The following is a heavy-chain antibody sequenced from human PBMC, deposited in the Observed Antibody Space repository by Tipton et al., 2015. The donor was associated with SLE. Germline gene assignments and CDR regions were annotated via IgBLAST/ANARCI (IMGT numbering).Heavy chain of an antibody. V-gene: IGHV4-31*03. J-gene: IGHJ5*02. D-gene: IGHD7-27*01. CDR3: ARELGIENWFDP. Sequence: TLSLTCTVSGGSISSGGYYWSWIRQHPGKGLEWIGYIYYSGNIYNPSLKSRITLSVDTSKNQFSLKLSSVTAADTAVYYCARELGIENWFDPWGQGTLVTVSS. CDR1: GGSISSGGYY. CDR2: IYYSGN.